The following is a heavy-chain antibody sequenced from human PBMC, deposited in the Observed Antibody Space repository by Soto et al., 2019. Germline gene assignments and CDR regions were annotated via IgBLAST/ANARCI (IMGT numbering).Heavy chain of an antibody. Sequence: NPGGSLRLSCTVSGFAFNNYGINWVRQAPGKGLEWVSSISKSDYTYYSDSGKGRFAISRDNAKSSVSLQMNTLRVEDTAVYYCAREDSIIIPAVSDFWGQGTLVTVSS. CDR1: GFAFNNYG. J-gene: IGHJ4*02. D-gene: IGHD2-2*01. V-gene: IGHV3-21*01. CDR2: ISKSDYT. CDR3: AREDSIIIPAVSDF.